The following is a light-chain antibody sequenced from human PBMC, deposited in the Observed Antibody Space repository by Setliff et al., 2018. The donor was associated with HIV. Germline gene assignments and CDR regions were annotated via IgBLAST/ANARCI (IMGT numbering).Light chain of an antibody. CDR1: NSDIGGYDY. J-gene: IGLJ1*01. CDR2: GVS. Sequence: QSVLTQPASVSGSPGQSITISCTGTNSDIGGYDYDYWYQQQPGKAPKLMIYGVSGRPSGVSYRFSGSKSGTTASLTISGLQTEDEADYFCSSYTSSGTLFVFGTGTKVTVL. CDR3: SSYTSSGTLFV. V-gene: IGLV2-14*01.